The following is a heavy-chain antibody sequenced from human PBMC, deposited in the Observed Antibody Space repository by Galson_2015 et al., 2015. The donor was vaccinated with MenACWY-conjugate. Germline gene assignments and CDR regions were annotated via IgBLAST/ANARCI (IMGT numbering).Heavy chain of an antibody. J-gene: IGHJ4*02. D-gene: IGHD1-26*01. Sequence: SLRLSCAASGFTFSTHWMHWVRHAPGKGLVWVSRINSDGRSTSYADSVKGRFTISRDNAKNTLYLQMNSLRAEDTAVYYCARLGGNYRTTSHFDYWGQGTLVTVSS. CDR1: GFTFSTHW. CDR2: INSDGRST. CDR3: ARLGGNYRTTSHFDY. V-gene: IGHV3-74*01.